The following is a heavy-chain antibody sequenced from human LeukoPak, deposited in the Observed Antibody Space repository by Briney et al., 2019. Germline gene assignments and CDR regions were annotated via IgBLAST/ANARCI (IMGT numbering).Heavy chain of an antibody. V-gene: IGHV4-34*01. J-gene: IGHJ4*02. D-gene: IGHD6-19*01. CDR3: ARDSSGGNFDY. CDR2: VSHSGST. Sequence: SETLSLTCAVYGGSFSGYYWSWIRQPPGKGLEWIGEVSHSGSTNYNPSLKSRVTISVDTSKNQFSLKLRSVTAADTAVYYCARDSSGGNFDYWGQGTLVTVSS. CDR1: GGSFSGYY.